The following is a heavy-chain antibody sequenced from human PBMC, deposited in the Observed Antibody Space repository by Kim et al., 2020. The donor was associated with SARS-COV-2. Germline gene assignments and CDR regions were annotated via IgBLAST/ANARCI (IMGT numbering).Heavy chain of an antibody. CDR3: ARDIVVVVAATRDYYYYYGMDV. D-gene: IGHD2-15*01. J-gene: IGHJ6*02. Sequence: ASVKVSCKASGYTFTSYAMHWVRQAPGQRLEWMGWINAGNGNTKYSQKFQGRVTITRDTSASTAYMELSSLRSEDTAVYYCARDIVVVVAATRDYYYYYGMDVWGQGTTVTVSS. CDR2: INAGNGNT. CDR1: GYTFTSYA. V-gene: IGHV1-3*01.